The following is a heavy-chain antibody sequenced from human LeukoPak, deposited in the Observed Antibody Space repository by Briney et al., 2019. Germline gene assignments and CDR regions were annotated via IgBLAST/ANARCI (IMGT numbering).Heavy chain of an antibody. CDR1: GYSFTSYW. J-gene: IGHJ1*01. CDR3: ARIEAAGTGYYQN. D-gene: IGHD6-13*01. Sequence: GESLKISCKGSGYSFTSYWIGWARQMPGKDLEWMGIFYPGDSDTRYSPSFQDPLTISADKSISTAYLQARSLKASHPAMYYSARIEAAGTGYYQNWGRGRLVTVSS. V-gene: IGHV5-51*01. CDR2: FYPGDSDT.